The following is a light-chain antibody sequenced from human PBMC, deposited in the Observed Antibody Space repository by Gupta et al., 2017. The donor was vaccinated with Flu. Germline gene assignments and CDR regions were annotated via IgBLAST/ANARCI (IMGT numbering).Light chain of an antibody. Sequence: TICCTGTSSGVGGYKDVCWYQQHPGKAPNLMIYEVSKRTSGVPDSFSGTKSDNTASMTIAGLQAEDEADYYCNAEAGSNNGGVFGGGTKLTVL. CDR3: NAEAGSNNGGV. J-gene: IGLJ2*01. CDR2: EVS. CDR1: SSGVGGYKD. V-gene: IGLV2-8*01.